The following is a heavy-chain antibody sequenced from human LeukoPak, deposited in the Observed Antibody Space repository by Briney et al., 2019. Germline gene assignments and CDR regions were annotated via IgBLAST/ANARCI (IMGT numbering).Heavy chain of an antibody. CDR3: ARAGRYCSSTSCPPDY. J-gene: IGHJ4*02. CDR1: GYTFTGYY. V-gene: IGHV1-2*02. D-gene: IGHD2-2*01. Sequence: SVKVSCKASGYTFTGYYMHWVRQAPGQGLEWMGWINPNSGGTNYAQKFQGRVTMTRDTSISTAYMELSRLRSDDTAVYYCARAGRYCSSTSCPPDYWGQGTLVTVSS. CDR2: INPNSGGT.